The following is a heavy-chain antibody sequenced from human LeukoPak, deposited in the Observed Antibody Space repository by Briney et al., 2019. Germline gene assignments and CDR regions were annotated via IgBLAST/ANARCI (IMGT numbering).Heavy chain of an antibody. CDR2: INYDGIT. V-gene: IGHV4-39*06. J-gene: IGHJ4*02. CDR1: GGSIGSGGYF. CDR3: TREIVPGIIH. D-gene: IGHD1-14*01. Sequence: SETLSLTCTVSGGSIGSGGYFWGWIRQPPGKGLEWIGSINYDGITYYNPSLKSRVTISVDTSKNQFPLKVGSVTAADTAVYYCTREIVPGIIHWGQGTLVTVSS.